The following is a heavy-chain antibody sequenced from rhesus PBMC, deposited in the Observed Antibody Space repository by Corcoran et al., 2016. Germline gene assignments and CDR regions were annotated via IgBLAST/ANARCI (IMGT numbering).Heavy chain of an antibody. D-gene: IGHD6-25*01. Sequence: QVQLQESGPGLVKPSETLSLTCAVSGGSISSNYWSWIRQLPGKGLECIGSIAGSGGSTDYIPTLTSGVTIATYTSKNPFSLKLSSVTAADTAVYYCASRVAAAAIDYWGQGVLVTVSS. CDR1: GGSISSNY. V-gene: IGHV4-173*01. CDR3: ASRVAAAAIDY. J-gene: IGHJ4*01. CDR2: IAGSGGST.